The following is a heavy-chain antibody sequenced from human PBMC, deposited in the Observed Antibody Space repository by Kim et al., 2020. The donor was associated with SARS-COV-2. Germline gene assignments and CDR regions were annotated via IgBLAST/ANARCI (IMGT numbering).Heavy chain of an antibody. D-gene: IGHD2-15*01. V-gene: IGHV3-20*01. Sequence: GGSLRLSCAASGFTFDDFGLSWVRQAPGKGLEWVSGINWNGGSTAYVDSVKGRFTISRDDAKNSLYLHMSSLRAEDTALYHCARDPMRVAANMYGPMDVWGQGTTVTVSS. CDR1: GFTFDDFG. J-gene: IGHJ6*02. CDR2: INWNGGST. CDR3: ARDPMRVAANMYGPMDV.